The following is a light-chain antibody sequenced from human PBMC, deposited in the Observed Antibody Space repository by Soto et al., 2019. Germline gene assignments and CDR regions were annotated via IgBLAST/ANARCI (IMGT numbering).Light chain of an antibody. CDR1: QSVSSN. J-gene: IGKJ4*01. CDR2: DAS. Sequence: DIMMTQSPATLSLSPGGRATLSCRARQSVSSNLAWYQQKPGQAPRLLIYDASNRATGIPARFSGSGSGTDFTLIISSLEPEDFAVYYCQQRSNWPLTFGGGTKVDI. V-gene: IGKV3-11*01. CDR3: QQRSNWPLT.